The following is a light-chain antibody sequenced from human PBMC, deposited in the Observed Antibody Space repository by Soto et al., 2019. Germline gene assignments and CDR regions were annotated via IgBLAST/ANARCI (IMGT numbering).Light chain of an antibody. V-gene: IGLV2-8*01. CDR2: EVS. Sequence: QSALTQPPSASGSPGQSVAISCTGTSSDIGAYKFVSWYQQHPGKAPKLTIYEVSIRPSGVPDRFSGSKSGNTASLTVSGLLAEDEADYYCSLYAGTNSVVFGGGTKLTVL. CDR1: SSDIGAYKF. CDR3: SLYAGTNSVV. J-gene: IGLJ2*01.